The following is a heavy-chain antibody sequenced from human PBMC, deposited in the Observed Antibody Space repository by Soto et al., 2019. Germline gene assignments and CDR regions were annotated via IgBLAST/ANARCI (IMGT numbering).Heavy chain of an antibody. J-gene: IGHJ2*01. CDR3: ARGGGG. CDR1: GFTFSSYT. CDR2: ISSTGSI. D-gene: IGHD3-10*01. Sequence: EVQLVESGGGLVQPGGSLRLSCAASGFTFSSYTMNWVRQAPGKGLEWISSISSTGSIYQADSVKGRFTISRDNAKNSLFLQMNSLGDEDPAVYYCARGGGGGGRGTLVTVSS. V-gene: IGHV3-48*02.